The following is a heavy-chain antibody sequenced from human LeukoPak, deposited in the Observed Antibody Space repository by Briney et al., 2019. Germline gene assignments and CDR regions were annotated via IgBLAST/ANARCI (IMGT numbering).Heavy chain of an antibody. D-gene: IGHD3-22*01. CDR2: MYLGDSET. Sequence: GESLKISCNGSGYXFTSHWISWVRQMPGKGLEWMGIMYLGDSETRYSPSFQGQVAMSADKSISTAYLQWRSLKASDTAMYYCARRVGGGYYFDYWGQGTLVSVSS. CDR1: GYXFTSHW. J-gene: IGHJ4*02. V-gene: IGHV5-51*01. CDR3: ARRVGGGYYFDY.